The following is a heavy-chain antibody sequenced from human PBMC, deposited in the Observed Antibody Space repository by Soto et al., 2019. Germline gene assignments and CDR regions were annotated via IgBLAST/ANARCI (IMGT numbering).Heavy chain of an antibody. CDR3: ARGVRYFDWLLPNYFDY. V-gene: IGHV1-69*13. CDR1: GGTFSSYA. J-gene: IGHJ4*02. CDR2: IIPIFGTA. D-gene: IGHD3-9*01. Sequence: SVKVSCTASGGTFSSYAISWVRQAPGQGLEWMGGIIPIFGTANYAQKFQGRVTITADESTSTAYMELSSLRSEDTAVYYCARGVRYFDWLLPNYFDYWGQGTLVTVSS.